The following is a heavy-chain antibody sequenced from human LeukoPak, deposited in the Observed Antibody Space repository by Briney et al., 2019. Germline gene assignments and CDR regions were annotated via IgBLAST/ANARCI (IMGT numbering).Heavy chain of an antibody. CDR1: GGSFSGYY. CDR2: INHSGST. Sequence: SETLSLTCAVYGGSFSGYYWSWIRQPPGKGLEWIGEINHSGSTNYNPSLKSRVTISVDTSKNQFSLKLSSVTAADTAVYYCALAAAGTPSFDYWGHGTLVTVSS. V-gene: IGHV4-34*01. J-gene: IGHJ4*01. CDR3: ALAAAGTPSFDY. D-gene: IGHD6-13*01.